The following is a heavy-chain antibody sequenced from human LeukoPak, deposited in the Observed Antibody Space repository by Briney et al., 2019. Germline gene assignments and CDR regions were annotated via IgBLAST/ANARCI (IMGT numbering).Heavy chain of an antibody. J-gene: IGHJ4*02. CDR2: IYYSGST. Sequence: PSETLSLTCTVSGGSISSYYWSWIRQPPGKGLEWIGYIYYSGSTNYNPSLKSRVAISVDTSKNQFSLKLSSVTAADTAVYYCASLSYCSSTSCYVGYFDHWGQGTLVTVSS. D-gene: IGHD2-2*01. V-gene: IGHV4-59*08. CDR3: ASLSYCSSTSCYVGYFDH. CDR1: GGSISSYY.